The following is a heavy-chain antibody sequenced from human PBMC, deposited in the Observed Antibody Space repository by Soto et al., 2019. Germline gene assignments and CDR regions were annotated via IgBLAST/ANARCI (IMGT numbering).Heavy chain of an antibody. Sequence: GGSLRLSCAASGFTFSIYWMSWVLQAPGKGLEWVANIKEDGSEKYYVDSVKGRFAISRDNAKNSLYLQMNSLRAEDTAMYYCATSGYTDSWYSFDYWGQGTLVTVSS. CDR3: ATSGYTDSWYSFDY. V-gene: IGHV3-7*03. CDR2: IKEDGSEK. CDR1: GFTFSIYW. J-gene: IGHJ4*02. D-gene: IGHD6-13*01.